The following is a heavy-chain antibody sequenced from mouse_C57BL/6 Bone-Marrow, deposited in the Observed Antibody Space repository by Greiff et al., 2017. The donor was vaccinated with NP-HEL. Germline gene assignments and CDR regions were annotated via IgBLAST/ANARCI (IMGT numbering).Heavy chain of an antibody. Sequence: VQLQQSGPGLVAPSQTLSITCTASGFSFTSYAISWVRQPPGKGLEWLGVIWTGGGTNYNSALKYRLSISKDNSKSQVFLKMNSLQTDDTARYYCALYYYGSSSYYYAMDYWGQGTSVTVSS. V-gene: IGHV2-9-1*01. D-gene: IGHD1-1*01. CDR3: ALYYYGSSSYYYAMDY. CDR2: IWTGGGT. CDR1: GFSFTSYA. J-gene: IGHJ4*01.